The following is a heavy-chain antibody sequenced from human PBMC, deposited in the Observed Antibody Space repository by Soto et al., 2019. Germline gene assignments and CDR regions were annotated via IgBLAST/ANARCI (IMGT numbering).Heavy chain of an antibody. J-gene: IGHJ6*02. V-gene: IGHV3-30*01. CDR2: ISYDGSNK. CDR1: GFTFSSYV. D-gene: IGHD3-3*01. Sequence: GGSLRLSCAASGFTFSSYVMHWVRQAPGKELERVTVISYDGSNKYYADSVKGRFTTSRDNSKNTLYLQMNSLRAEDTAVYYCARDKTPTTYYDFWSGYYMVYGMDVWGQGTTVTVSS. CDR3: ARDKTPTTYYDFWSGYYMVYGMDV.